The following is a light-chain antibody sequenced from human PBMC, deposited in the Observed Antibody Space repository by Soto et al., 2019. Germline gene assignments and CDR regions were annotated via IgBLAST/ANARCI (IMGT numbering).Light chain of an antibody. CDR2: DTS. V-gene: IGKV3-15*01. Sequence: EVVMTQSLALLSVSPGERVTLSCRASQSVNNNLAWYQQQPGQAPRLLIYDTSSRATGVPARFSGSGSGTEFILTISSLKAEDFAVYYCQQYNDRPPLTCGGGTKVEI. CDR1: QSVNNN. CDR3: QQYNDRPPLT. J-gene: IGKJ4*01.